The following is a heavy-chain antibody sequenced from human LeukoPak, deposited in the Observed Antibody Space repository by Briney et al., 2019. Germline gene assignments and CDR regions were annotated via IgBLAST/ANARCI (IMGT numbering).Heavy chain of an antibody. Sequence: ASETLSLTCTVSGGSISSSSYYWGWIRQPPGKGLEWIGSIYYSGSTYYNPSLKSRVTISVDTSKNQFSLKLSSVTAADTAVYYCASGELERYDAFDIWGQGTMVTVSS. V-gene: IGHV4-39*07. CDR1: GGSISSSSYY. CDR3: ASGELERYDAFDI. CDR2: IYYSGST. D-gene: IGHD1-1*01. J-gene: IGHJ3*02.